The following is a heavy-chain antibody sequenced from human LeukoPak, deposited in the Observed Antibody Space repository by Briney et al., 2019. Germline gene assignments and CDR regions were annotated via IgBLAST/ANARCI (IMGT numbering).Heavy chain of an antibody. CDR1: GFTFSGSA. CDR2: IRSKANSYAT. CDR3: TAARNNRINYCSSTSCYATNYYGMDV. Sequence: GGSLKLSCAASGFTFSGSAMHWVRQASGKGLEWVGRIRSKANSYATAYAPSVKGRFTISRDDSKNTAYLQMNSLKTEDTAVYYCTAARNNRINYCSSTSCYATNYYGMDVWGQGTTVTVSS. V-gene: IGHV3-73*01. J-gene: IGHJ6*02. D-gene: IGHD2-2*01.